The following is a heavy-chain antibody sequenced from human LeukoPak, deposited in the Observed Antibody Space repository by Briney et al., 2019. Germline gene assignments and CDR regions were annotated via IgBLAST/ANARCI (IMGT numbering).Heavy chain of an antibody. J-gene: IGHJ4*02. CDR3: ATPGWYFFDS. V-gene: IGHV3-7*01. CDR1: GFTFSRYW. CDR2: IKQDGSEK. Sequence: GGSLRLSCAASGFTFSRYWMSWVRQAPGKGLEWVANIKQDGSEKYYVDSVKGRFTISRDNGKKSLYLHMNSLRAEDTAVYYCATPGWYFFDSWGQGTLVTVSS. D-gene: IGHD6-19*01.